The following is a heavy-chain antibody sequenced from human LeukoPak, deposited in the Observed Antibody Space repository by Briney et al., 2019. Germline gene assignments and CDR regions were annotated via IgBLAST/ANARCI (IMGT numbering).Heavy chain of an antibody. CDR3: ARVGAGSSSWLNYFDY. J-gene: IGHJ4*02. CDR2: INHRAST. CDR1: GGSFSGYY. D-gene: IGHD6-13*01. Sequence: SETLSLTCAVSGGSFSGYYWSWIRQPPGKGLEWIGEINHRASTNYNPSLKSRVTISVDTSKNQFPLKLSSVTAADTAVYYCARVGAGSSSWLNYFDYWGQGTLVTVSS. V-gene: IGHV4-34*01.